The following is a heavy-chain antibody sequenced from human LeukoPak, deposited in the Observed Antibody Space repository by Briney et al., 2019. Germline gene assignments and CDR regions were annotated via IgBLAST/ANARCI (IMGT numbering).Heavy chain of an antibody. J-gene: IGHJ4*02. V-gene: IGHV3-30*02. D-gene: IGHD1-26*01. CDR2: IRFDGSHK. CDR3: AKDLRGAQLYYFDS. CDR1: GFIFGSYG. Sequence: GGSLRLSCAASGFIFGSYGLHWVRQAPGKGLEWVTFIRFDGSHKYYADSVKGRFSISRDNSKSTLYLQMSSLRTEDTAVYYCAKDLRGAQLYYFDSWGQGTLVTVSS.